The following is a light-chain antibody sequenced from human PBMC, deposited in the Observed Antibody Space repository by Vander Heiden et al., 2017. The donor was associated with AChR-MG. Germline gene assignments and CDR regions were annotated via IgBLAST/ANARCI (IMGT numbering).Light chain of an antibody. CDR2: AAS. V-gene: IGKV1-39*01. Sequence: DIQMTQSPSSLSASVGDRVTITCRASQSISSYLNWYQQKPGKAPKLLIYAASSLQSGVPSRFSGSGSGTDFTLTISSLQPEDFATYYCQQSYSTPPMLTFGGGTKVEIQ. J-gene: IGKJ4*01. CDR3: QQSYSTPPMLT. CDR1: QSISSY.